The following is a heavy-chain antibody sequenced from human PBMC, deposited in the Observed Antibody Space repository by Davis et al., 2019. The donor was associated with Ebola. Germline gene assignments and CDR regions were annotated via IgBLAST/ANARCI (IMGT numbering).Heavy chain of an antibody. J-gene: IGHJ6*02. CDR1: GGSFSGYY. CDR2: INHSGST. V-gene: IGHV4-34*01. CDR3: ARDHSGYDRPGRYYYGMDV. Sequence: GSLRLSCAVYGGSFSGYYWSWIRQPPGKGLEWIGEINHSGSTNYNPSLKSRVTISVDTSKNQFSLKLSSVTAADTAVYYCARDHSGYDRPGRYYYGMDVWGQGTTVTVSS. D-gene: IGHD5-12*01.